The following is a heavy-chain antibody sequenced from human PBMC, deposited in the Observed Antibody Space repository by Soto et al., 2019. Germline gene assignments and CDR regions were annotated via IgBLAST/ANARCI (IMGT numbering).Heavy chain of an antibody. D-gene: IGHD3-22*01. CDR3: AKDLELYYESSGYTYYYYGMDV. J-gene: IGHJ6*02. CDR1: GFTFSSYG. CDR2: ISYDGSNK. Sequence: QVQLVESGGGVVQPGRSLRLSCAASGFTFSSYGMHWVRQAPGKGLEWVAVISYDGSNKYYADSVKGRFTISRDNSKNTLYLQRSSLRAEDTAVYYCAKDLELYYESSGYTYYYYGMDVWGQATTVTVSS. V-gene: IGHV3-30*18.